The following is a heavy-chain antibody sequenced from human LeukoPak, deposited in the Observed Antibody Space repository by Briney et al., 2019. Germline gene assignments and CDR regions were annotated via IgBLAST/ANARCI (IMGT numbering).Heavy chain of an antibody. CDR2: INHSGST. CDR1: GGSFSGYY. CDR3: ARVVVMDWFDP. V-gene: IGHV4-34*01. D-gene: IGHD3-22*01. Sequence: SETLSLTCAVYGGSFSGYYWSWIRQPPGKGLEWIGEINHSGSTNYNPFLKSRVTISVDTSKNQFSLKLSSVTAADTAVYYCARVVVMDWFDPWGQGTLVTVSS. J-gene: IGHJ5*02.